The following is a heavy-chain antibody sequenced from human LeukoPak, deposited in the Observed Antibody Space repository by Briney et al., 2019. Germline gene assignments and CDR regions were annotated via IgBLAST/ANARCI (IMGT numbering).Heavy chain of an antibody. CDR2: LIPIFGTA. CDR1: AHSFTGYY. Sequence: AASVKLSCKASAHSFTGYYMPCVRQAPGQGLESMGGLIPIFGTANYAQKFQGRVTTTADESTSTAYMELSSLRSEDTAVFYCARVARRITMITQRNWFDPWGQGTLVTVSS. V-gene: IGHV1-69*13. J-gene: IGHJ5*02. D-gene: IGHD3-22*01. CDR3: ARVARRITMITQRNWFDP.